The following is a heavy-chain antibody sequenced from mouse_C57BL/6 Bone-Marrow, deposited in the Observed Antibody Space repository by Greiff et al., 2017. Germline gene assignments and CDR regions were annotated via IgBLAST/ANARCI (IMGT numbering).Heavy chain of an antibody. CDR1: GYTFTSYW. CDR2: IHPNSGST. D-gene: IGHD3-2*02. V-gene: IGHV1-64*01. CDR3: ARRLRLREY. J-gene: IGHJ2*01. Sequence: QVQLQQPGAELVKPGASVKLSCKASGYTFTSYWMHWVKQRPGQGLEWIGMIHPNSGSTNYNEKFKSKDTLTVDKSSSTAYMQLSSLTSEDSAVYYCARRLRLREYWGQGTTLTVSS.